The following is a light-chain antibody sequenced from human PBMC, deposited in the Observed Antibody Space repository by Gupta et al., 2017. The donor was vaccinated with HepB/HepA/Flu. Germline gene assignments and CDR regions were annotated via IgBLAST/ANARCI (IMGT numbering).Light chain of an antibody. V-gene: IGLV2-14*03. CDR2: VVT. Sequence: QSALTQPASVSGSPGQSITISCTGTSSDIGAYNYVSWYQQYPGKAPKLIIYVVTSRPSGVSNRFSGSKPGNTASLTISGLQAEDEADYYCSSYISSSTPVVFGGGTKLTVL. CDR3: SSYISSSTPVV. J-gene: IGLJ2*01. CDR1: SSDIGAYNY.